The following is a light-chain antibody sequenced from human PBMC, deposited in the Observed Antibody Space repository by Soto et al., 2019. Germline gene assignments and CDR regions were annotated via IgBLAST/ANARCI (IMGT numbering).Light chain of an antibody. Sequence: EIVLTQSPGTLSLYPGERATVSCRASQSVASSHLAWYRQNPGQTPRLLIYDASSRATGIPDRISGSGSGTDFTLTISRLELEDFAVYYCQHYGSAPFTFGPGTKVDIK. J-gene: IGKJ3*01. CDR1: QSVASSH. CDR2: DAS. V-gene: IGKV3-20*01. CDR3: QHYGSAPFT.